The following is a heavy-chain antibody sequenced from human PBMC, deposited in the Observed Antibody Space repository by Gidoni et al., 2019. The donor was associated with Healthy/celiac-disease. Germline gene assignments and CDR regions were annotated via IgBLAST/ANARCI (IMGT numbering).Heavy chain of an antibody. Sequence: QVQLQESGPGLVKPSETLSLTCPVPGGSISSSYWSWIRQPPGKGLEWIGYIYYSGSTNYNPSLKSRVTISVETSKNQFSLKLSSVTAADTAVYYCARGLLSYYDILTGYYYGDYWGQGTLVTVSS. V-gene: IGHV4-59*08. CDR1: GGSISSSY. J-gene: IGHJ4*02. D-gene: IGHD3-9*01. CDR2: IYYSGST. CDR3: ARGLLSYYDILTGYYYGDY.